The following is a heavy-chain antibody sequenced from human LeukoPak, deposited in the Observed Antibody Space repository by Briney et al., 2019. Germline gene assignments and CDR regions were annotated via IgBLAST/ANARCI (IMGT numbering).Heavy chain of an antibody. CDR2: ISGSGGGT. J-gene: IGHJ4*02. V-gene: IGHV3-23*01. CDR1: GITLSNYG. Sequence: GGSLRLSCAVSGITLSNYGMSWVRQAPGEGVEWVAGISGSGGGTNYADSVKGRFTISRDNPKNTLFPQMNNLRAEDTAVYFCAKRGVVIRVILVGFHKEAYYFDSWGQGALVTVSS. D-gene: IGHD3-22*01. CDR3: AKRGVVIRVILVGFHKEAYYFDS.